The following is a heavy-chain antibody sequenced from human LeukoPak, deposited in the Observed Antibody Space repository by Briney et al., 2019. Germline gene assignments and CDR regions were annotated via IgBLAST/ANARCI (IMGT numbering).Heavy chain of an antibody. Sequence: PSEALSLTCTVSGDSVTSNSYYWGWIRQPPGKGLEWIGNIYYSGSTDYNPSLRSRVTILVDTSKNQFSLKLSSVTAADTAVYYCARKGGGQLVNTRRWFDPWGQGTLVTVSS. CDR1: GDSVTSNSYY. V-gene: IGHV4-39*07. CDR3: ARKGGGQLVNTRRWFDP. D-gene: IGHD6-13*01. J-gene: IGHJ5*02. CDR2: IYYSGST.